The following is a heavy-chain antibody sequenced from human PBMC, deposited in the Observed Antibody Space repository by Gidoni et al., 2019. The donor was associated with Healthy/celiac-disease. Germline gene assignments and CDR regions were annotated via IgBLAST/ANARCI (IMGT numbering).Heavy chain of an antibody. V-gene: IGHV3-43*01. CDR3: AKDIRYYYYGRDV. J-gene: IGHJ6*02. Sequence: EVQLVESGGVVVQPGGYLRLSCAASGFTFDDYTMHWVRQAPGKGLEWVSLISWDGGSTYYADSVKGRFTISRDNSKNSLYLQMNSLRTEDTALYYCAKDIRYYYYGRDVWGQGTTVTVSS. CDR1: GFTFDDYT. CDR2: ISWDGGST.